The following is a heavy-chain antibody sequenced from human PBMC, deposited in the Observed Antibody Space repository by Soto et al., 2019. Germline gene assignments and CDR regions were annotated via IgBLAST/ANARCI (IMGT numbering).Heavy chain of an antibody. V-gene: IGHV3-30*18. CDR3: AKGRGEMNWANYYGLDV. CDR1: GFTFPRFG. CDR2: ITYEGSQI. Sequence: QVQLVESGGGVVQPGRSLRLSCAASGFTFPRFGMHWVRQAPGKGLEWVALITYEGSQIYYADVVKGRFTISRDNGDNTLSLQMDNLRTEDTATYFCAKGRGEMNWANYYGLDVWGQGTTVTVSS. J-gene: IGHJ6*02. D-gene: IGHD7-27*01.